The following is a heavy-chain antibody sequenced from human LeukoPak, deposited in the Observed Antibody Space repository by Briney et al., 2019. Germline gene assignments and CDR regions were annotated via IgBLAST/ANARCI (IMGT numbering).Heavy chain of an antibody. V-gene: IGHV4-39*07. CDR3: ARSANINYYYGMDV. D-gene: IGHD2/OR15-2a*01. Sequence: SETLSLTCTVSGGSISSSSYYWGWIRRPPGKGLEWIGSIYYSGSTYYHPSLKSRVTLSVDTSKNQFSLKLSSVTAADTAVYYCARSANINYYYGMDVWGQGTTVTVSS. CDR1: GGSISSSSYY. CDR2: IYYSGST. J-gene: IGHJ6*02.